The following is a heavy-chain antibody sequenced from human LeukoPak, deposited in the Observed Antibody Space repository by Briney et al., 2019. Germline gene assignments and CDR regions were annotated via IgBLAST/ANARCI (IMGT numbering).Heavy chain of an antibody. Sequence: SETLSLTCTVSGGCISSYYWSWIRQPPGKGLEWIGYIYYSGSTNYNPSLKSRVTISVDTSKNQFSLKLSSVTAADPAVYYGARGRITIFGVVPFDPWGQGTLVTVSS. CDR1: GGCISSYY. CDR3: ARGRITIFGVVPFDP. D-gene: IGHD3-3*01. CDR2: IYYSGST. V-gene: IGHV4-59*01. J-gene: IGHJ5*02.